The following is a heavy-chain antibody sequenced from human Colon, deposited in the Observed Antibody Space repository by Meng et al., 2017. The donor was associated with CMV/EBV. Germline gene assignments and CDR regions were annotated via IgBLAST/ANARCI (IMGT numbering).Heavy chain of an antibody. J-gene: IGHJ4*02. CDR1: GFSHSTSGVA. D-gene: IGHD6-6*01. CDR3: AHRMGRIAARFFDY. V-gene: IGHV2-5*02. Sequence: FTASVPPPGKPSTPLTLTCTFAGFSHSTSGVAVAWIRHPPGKALGWVALIYWDDDKRYSQSQKSRLTIPKDPSKNQVVLTMTNMDPVDTATYYCAHRMGRIAARFFDYWGQGTLVTVSS. CDR2: IYWDDDK.